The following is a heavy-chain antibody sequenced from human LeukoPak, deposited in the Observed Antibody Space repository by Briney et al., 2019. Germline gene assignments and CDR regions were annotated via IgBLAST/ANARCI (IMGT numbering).Heavy chain of an antibody. CDR3: VRSRGYSYGYSYYFDY. V-gene: IGHV5-51*01. Sequence: GESLKISCKCSGYSFTYYWIGWVRQMPGKGLEWMGIIYPGDSETRYSPSFQGQVTISADKSISTAYLQWSSLKASDTAMYYCVRSRGYSYGYSYYFDYWGQGTLVTVSS. CDR2: IYPGDSET. D-gene: IGHD5-18*01. CDR1: GYSFTYYW. J-gene: IGHJ4*02.